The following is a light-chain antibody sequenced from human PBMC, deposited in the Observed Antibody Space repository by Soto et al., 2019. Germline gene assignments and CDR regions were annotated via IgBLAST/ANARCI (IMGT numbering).Light chain of an antibody. CDR3: SSYTSSSTPVV. J-gene: IGLJ2*01. V-gene: IGLV2-14*01. CDR2: DVS. CDR1: SSDVGGYNY. Sequence: QSALTQPASVSGSPGQSITISCTGTSSDVGGYNYVSWYQQHPGKAPQLMIYDVSNRPSGVSNRFSGSTSGNTASLTISGLQAEDEADYYCSSYTSSSTPVVFGGGTKLTVL.